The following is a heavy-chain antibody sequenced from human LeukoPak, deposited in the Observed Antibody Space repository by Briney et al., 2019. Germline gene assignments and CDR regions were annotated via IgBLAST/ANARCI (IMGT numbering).Heavy chain of an antibody. V-gene: IGHV3-21*01. CDR2: ISSSSSYI. D-gene: IGHD3-10*01. CDR1: GFTFSSYS. J-gene: IGHJ4*02. CDR3: ARDGSITMVRGVIDY. Sequence: KPGGSLRLSCAASGFTFSSYSMNWVRQAPGKGLEWVSSISSSSSYIYYADSVKGRFTISRDNAKNSLYLQMNSLRAEDTAVYYCARDGSITMVRGVIDYWGQGTLVTVSS.